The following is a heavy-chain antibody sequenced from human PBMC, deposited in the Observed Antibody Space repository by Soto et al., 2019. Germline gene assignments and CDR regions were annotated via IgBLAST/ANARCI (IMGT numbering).Heavy chain of an antibody. Sequence: GGSLRLSCAASGFTFSSYAMHWVRQAPGKGLEWVAVISYDGSNKYYADSVKGRFTISRDNSKNTLYLQMNSLRAEDTAVYYCANVLDRVYWGQGTLVTVSS. CDR2: ISYDGSNK. V-gene: IGHV3-30-3*01. J-gene: IGHJ4*02. CDR3: ANVLDRVY. CDR1: GFTFSSYA. D-gene: IGHD1-1*01.